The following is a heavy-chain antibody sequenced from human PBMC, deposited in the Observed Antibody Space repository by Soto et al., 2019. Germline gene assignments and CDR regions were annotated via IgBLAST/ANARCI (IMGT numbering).Heavy chain of an antibody. V-gene: IGHV4-34*01. CDR2: MNHSGST. J-gene: IGHJ6*02. CDR3: ARFASSGWDRVRYYDGMAV. D-gene: IGHD6-19*01. Sequence: TETQPRTGAGHGGNDSRYQLRWIRQPTGKGLERRGEMNHSGSTNSNPSLKSRVTISVDTSKNQFSLKLSSVTAADTAVYYCARFASSGWDRVRYYDGMAVWGQGTTVTVSS. CDR1: GGNDSRYQ.